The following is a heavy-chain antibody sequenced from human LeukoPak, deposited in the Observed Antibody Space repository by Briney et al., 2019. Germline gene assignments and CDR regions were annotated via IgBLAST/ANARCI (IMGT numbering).Heavy chain of an antibody. D-gene: IGHD2-2*02. CDR3: ARMGSRSASCYTLDY. J-gene: IGHJ4*02. CDR1: GYNISNNG. Sequence: GASVKVSCKASGYNISNNGISWVRQAPGQGLEWMGWTSVYNSNTNSAQNLQVRVTMTTDTSTSTAYMELRSLRSDNTAVYYCARMGSRSASCYTLDYWGQGTLVTVSS. CDR2: TSVYNSNT. V-gene: IGHV1-18*01.